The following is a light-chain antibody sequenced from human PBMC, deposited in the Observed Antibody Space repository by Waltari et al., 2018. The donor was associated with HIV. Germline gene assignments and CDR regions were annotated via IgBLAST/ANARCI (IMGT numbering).Light chain of an antibody. CDR3: SSYSTRNFLM. V-gene: IGLV2-14*03. Sequence: QSALTQPASVSGSPGQSITISCSGPPRALDPLHYVSWYQQHPGNVPKLIFFEVYYRPAGLSDRFSASKSGNTASLTISDLQPEDEADYFCSSYSTRNFLMFGGGTKLTVL. CDR2: EVY. J-gene: IGLJ3*02. CDR1: PRALDPLHY.